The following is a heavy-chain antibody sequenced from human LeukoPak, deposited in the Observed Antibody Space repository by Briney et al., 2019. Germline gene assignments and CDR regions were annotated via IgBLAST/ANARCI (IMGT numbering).Heavy chain of an antibody. V-gene: IGHV1-18*04. Sequence: GASVKVSCKASGYTFTSYGISWVRQAPGQGLEWMGWISAYNGNTNYAQKLQGRVTMTTDTSTSTAYMEPRGLRSDDTAVYYCARDRLLRYPGYWGQGTLVTVSS. D-gene: IGHD2-15*01. CDR3: ARDRLLRYPGY. CDR2: ISAYNGNT. CDR1: GYTFTSYG. J-gene: IGHJ4*02.